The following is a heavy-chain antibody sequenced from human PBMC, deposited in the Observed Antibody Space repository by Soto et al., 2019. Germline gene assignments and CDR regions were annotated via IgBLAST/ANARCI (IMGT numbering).Heavy chain of an antibody. J-gene: IGHJ3*02. CDR2: IYYSGST. Sequence: QVQLQESGPGLVKPSQTLSLTCTVSGGSISSGGYYWSWIRQHPGKGLEWIGYIYYSGSTYYNPSLKSRVTISVDTSKNQFSLKLSSVTAADTAVYYCARDRRYYDYVWGSYRTNAFDIWGQGTMVTVSS. CDR3: ARDRRYYDYVWGSYRTNAFDI. D-gene: IGHD3-16*02. CDR1: GGSISSGGYY. V-gene: IGHV4-31*03.